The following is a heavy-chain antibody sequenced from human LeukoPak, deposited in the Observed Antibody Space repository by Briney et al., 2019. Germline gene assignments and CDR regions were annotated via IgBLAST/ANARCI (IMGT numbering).Heavy chain of an antibody. V-gene: IGHV1-46*01. CDR2: INPTGSST. J-gene: IGHJ4*02. CDR3: AREESGGYFDY. CDR1: GGTFSSYA. D-gene: IGHD2-8*02. Sequence: ASVKVSCKASGGTFSSYAISWVRQAPGQGLEWMGLINPTGSSTNYAQKFRGRVTMTRDTSTSTVYMELSSPRSEDTAVYYCAREESGGYFDYWGQGTLVTVSS.